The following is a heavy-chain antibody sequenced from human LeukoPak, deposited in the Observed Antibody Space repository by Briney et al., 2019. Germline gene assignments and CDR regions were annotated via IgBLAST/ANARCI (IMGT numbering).Heavy chain of an antibody. CDR2: ISAYNGNP. CDR1: GYTLTNYG. CDR3: ARDGYSSDWYPLDAFDI. D-gene: IGHD6-19*01. V-gene: IGHV1-18*01. J-gene: IGHJ3*02. Sequence: ASVKVSCKASGYTLTNYGISWVRQAPGQGLEWMGWISAYNGNPKYVQKVQGRVIMTTDTSTSTAYMELRSLRSDDTAVYYCARDGYSSDWYPLDAFDIWGQGTMVTVSS.